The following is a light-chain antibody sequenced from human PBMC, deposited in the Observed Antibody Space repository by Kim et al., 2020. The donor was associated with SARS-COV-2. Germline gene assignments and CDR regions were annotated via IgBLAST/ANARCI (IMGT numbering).Light chain of an antibody. CDR1: SIGSKS. CDR2: YDS. Sequence: PGQTSGVSCGGNSIGSKSVHCYQQKSGQAPVLVIYYDSDRPSGIPERFSGSNSGNTATLTISRVEAGDEADYYCQVWDSSSDHRVVFGGGTQLTVL. CDR3: QVWDSSSDHRVV. J-gene: IGLJ2*01. V-gene: IGLV3-21*04.